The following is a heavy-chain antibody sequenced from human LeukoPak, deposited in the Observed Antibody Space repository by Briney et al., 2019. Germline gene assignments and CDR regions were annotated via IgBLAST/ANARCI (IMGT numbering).Heavy chain of an antibody. J-gene: IGHJ3*02. Sequence: GGSLRLSCEASGFTFSTYVMHWVRQAPGKGLEDVAAISDNGGSTYYADSVKGRFTISRDNSKNTLYLQMGSLRAEDMAVYYCARGVEQHLVRIGFDIWGQGTMVTVSS. D-gene: IGHD6-13*01. V-gene: IGHV3-64*02. CDR1: GFTFSTYV. CDR3: ARGVEQHLVRIGFDI. CDR2: ISDNGGST.